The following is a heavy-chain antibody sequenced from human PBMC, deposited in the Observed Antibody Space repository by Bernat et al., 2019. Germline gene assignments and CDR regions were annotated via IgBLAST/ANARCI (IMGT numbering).Heavy chain of an antibody. CDR3: ANEGGRAAAGPRH. CDR2: ISYDGSNK. CDR1: GFTFSSYG. V-gene: IGHV3-30*18. D-gene: IGHD6-13*01. J-gene: IGHJ1*01. Sequence: QVQLVESGGGVVQPGRSLRLSCAASGFTFSSYGMHWVRQAPGKGLEWVAVISYDGSNKYYADSVKGRFTISRDNSKNTLYLQMNSLGAEDTAVYYGANEGGRAAAGPRHWGQGTLVTVSS.